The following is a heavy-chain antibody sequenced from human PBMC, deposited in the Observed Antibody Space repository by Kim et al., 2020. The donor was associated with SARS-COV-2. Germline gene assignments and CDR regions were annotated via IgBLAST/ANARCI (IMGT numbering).Heavy chain of an antibody. CDR1: GFTFSSYA. V-gene: IGHV3-30-3*01. J-gene: IGHJ4*02. CDR3: ARVGAPYGIVGATVY. D-gene: IGHD1-26*01. CDR2: ISYDGSNK. Sequence: GRSLRLSCAASGFTFSSYAMHWVRQAPGKGLEWVAVISYDGSNKYYADSVKGRFTISRDNSKNTLYLQMNSLRAEDTAVYYCARVGAPYGIVGATVYWGQGTLVTVSS.